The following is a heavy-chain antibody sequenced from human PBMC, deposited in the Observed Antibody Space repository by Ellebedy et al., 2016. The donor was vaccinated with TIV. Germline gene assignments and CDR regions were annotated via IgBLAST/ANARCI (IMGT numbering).Heavy chain of an antibody. V-gene: IGHV4-31*03. D-gene: IGHD4-11*01. CDR1: GGSISSGGYY. Sequence: MPSETLSLTCTVSGGSISSGGYYWSWIRQHPGKGLEWIGYIYYSGSTYYNPSLKSRVTISVDKSKNQFSLKLSSVTAADTAVYYCARMKYSNYPAYFDYWGQGTLVTVSS. J-gene: IGHJ4*02. CDR3: ARMKYSNYPAYFDY. CDR2: IYYSGST.